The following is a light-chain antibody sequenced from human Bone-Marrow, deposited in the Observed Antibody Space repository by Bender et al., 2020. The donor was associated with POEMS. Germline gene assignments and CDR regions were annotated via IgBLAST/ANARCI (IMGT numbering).Light chain of an antibody. CDR3: QVWDIPSDHQV. V-gene: IGLV3-21*03. CDR2: DDS. J-gene: IGLJ1*01. Sequence: SYVLTQPPSVSVAPGKTARITCGGNYIGSKSVHWYQQKPGQAPVLVIYDDSDRPSGIPERFSGSNSGNTATLTISRVAAGDEAEYYCQVWDIPSDHQVFGPGTTVTV. CDR1: YIGSKS.